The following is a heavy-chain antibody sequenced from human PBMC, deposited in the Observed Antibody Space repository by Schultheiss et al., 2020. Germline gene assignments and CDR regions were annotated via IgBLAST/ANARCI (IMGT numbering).Heavy chain of an antibody. V-gene: IGHV2-70*01. D-gene: IGHD3-3*01. CDR2: IDWDDDK. Sequence: SGPPLVKPTQTLTLTCTFSGFSLSTSGMCVSWIRQPPGKALEWLALIDWDDDKYYSTSLKTRLTISKDTSKNQVVLTMTNMDPVDTATYYCARNRLAIFGPPYYYYGMDVWGQGTTVTVSS. CDR1: GFSLSTSGMC. CDR3: ARNRLAIFGPPYYYYGMDV. J-gene: IGHJ6*02.